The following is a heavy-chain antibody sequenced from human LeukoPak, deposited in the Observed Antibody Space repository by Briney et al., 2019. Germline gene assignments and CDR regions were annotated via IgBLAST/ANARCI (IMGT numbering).Heavy chain of an antibody. D-gene: IGHD2-2*01. J-gene: IGHJ5*02. CDR1: GYTFTRYY. CDR3: ARDSSTSFLADP. Sequence: ASVKVSCKASGYTFTRYYMHWVRQAPGQGLEWMWIIHPSSGSTSYAQKFEGRVTMTRDTSTSTVYMELSSLRSEDTAVYYCARDSSTSFLADPWGQGTLVTVSS. V-gene: IGHV1-46*01. CDR2: IHPSSGST.